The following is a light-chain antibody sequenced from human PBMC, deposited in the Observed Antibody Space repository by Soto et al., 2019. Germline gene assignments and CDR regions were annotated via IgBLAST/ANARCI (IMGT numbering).Light chain of an antibody. CDR2: DVS. V-gene: IGLV2-14*01. CDR3: SSYTSSSTLYV. Sequence: QSALTQPASVSGSPGQSITISCTGTSSDVGGYNYVSWYQQHPGKAPKLMIYDVSSRPSGVSNRFSGSKSGNTASLTNSGLQAEDEADYYCSSYTSSSTLYVFGTGTKVTVL. J-gene: IGLJ1*01. CDR1: SSDVGGYNY.